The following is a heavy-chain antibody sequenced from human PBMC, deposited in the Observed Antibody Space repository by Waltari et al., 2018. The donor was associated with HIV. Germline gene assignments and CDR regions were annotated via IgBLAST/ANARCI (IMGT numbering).Heavy chain of an antibody. D-gene: IGHD3-3*01. Sequence: QVQLQESGPGLVRPSETLSLTCTVSGGSFISYHWSWIRQPPGKGLEWIGYIYYTGRTSCNPALKSRVRMSVDTSKNQFSLRLRSVTAADTAVYYCERGLFGVGSNRVDPWGQGILVTVSS. CDR1: GGSFISYH. CDR3: ERGLFGVGSNRVDP. J-gene: IGHJ5*02. V-gene: IGHV4-59*01. CDR2: IYYTGRT.